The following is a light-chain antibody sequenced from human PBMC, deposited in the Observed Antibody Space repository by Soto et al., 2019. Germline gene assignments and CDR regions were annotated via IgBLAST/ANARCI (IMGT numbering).Light chain of an antibody. J-gene: IGKJ1*01. CDR1: QGIRND. V-gene: IGKV1-17*01. CDR3: QQYKDYTYT. Sequence: DIQMPQSPSSLYASVGDRFTITLRAIQGIRNDLGWYQQKPGKAPKRLIYAASSLQSGVPSRFSGSGSGTEFTLTITSLQPDDFATYYCQQYKDYTYTFGQGTKVDIK. CDR2: AAS.